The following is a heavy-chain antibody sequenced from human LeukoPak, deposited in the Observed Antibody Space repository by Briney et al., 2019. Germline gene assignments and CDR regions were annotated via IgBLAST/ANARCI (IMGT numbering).Heavy chain of an antibody. CDR1: GYTFTSYA. Sequence: ASVKVSCKASGYTFTSYAMHWVRQAPGQRLEWTGWINAGSGNTKYSQKFQGRVTITRDTSASTAYMELSSLRSEDTAVYYCATIAAAGNFDYWGQGTLVTVSS. CDR3: ATIAAAGNFDY. CDR2: INAGSGNT. D-gene: IGHD6-13*01. V-gene: IGHV1-3*01. J-gene: IGHJ4*02.